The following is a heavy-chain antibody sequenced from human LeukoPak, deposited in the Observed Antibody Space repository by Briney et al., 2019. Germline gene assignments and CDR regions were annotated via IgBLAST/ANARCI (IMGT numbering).Heavy chain of an antibody. J-gene: IGHJ5*02. CDR1: GFTFSSYW. CDR3: ARDVSCGWYCNWFDP. Sequence: GGSLRLSCAASGFTFSSYWVSWARQAPGKGLEWVANIKQDGSEKYYVDSVKGRFTISRDNAKNSLYLQMNSLRAEDTAVYYCARDVSCGWYCNWFDPWGQGTLVTVSS. CDR2: IKQDGSEK. D-gene: IGHD6-19*01. V-gene: IGHV3-7*01.